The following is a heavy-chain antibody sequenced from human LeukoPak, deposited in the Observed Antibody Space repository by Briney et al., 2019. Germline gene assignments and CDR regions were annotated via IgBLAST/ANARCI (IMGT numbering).Heavy chain of an antibody. CDR1: GYTLTELS. J-gene: IGHJ5*02. CDR3: GRDVGP. CDR2: IYSGGTT. Sequence: SCKVSGYTLTELSMHWVRQAPGKGLEWVSVIYSGGTTYYANSVKGRFTISRDSSKNTMYLQMNSLRVEDTAMYYCGRDVGPWGQGTLVTVSS. V-gene: IGHV3-53*01.